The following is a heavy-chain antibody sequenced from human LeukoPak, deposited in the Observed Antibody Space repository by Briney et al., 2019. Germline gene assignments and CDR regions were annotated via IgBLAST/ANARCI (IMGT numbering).Heavy chain of an antibody. D-gene: IGHD3-10*01. CDR1: GYTFTDYY. J-gene: IGHJ3*01. CDR2: INPNSGGT. V-gene: IGHV1-2*02. Sequence: ASVKVSCKASGYTFTDYYIYWVRQAPGQGLEWMGWINPNSGGTNYAQKFQGRVTMTRDTSISTAYMELSRLRSDDTAVYYCARDSRGMVRGVIPNGSWGQGTMVTVSS. CDR3: ARDSRGMVRGVIPNGS.